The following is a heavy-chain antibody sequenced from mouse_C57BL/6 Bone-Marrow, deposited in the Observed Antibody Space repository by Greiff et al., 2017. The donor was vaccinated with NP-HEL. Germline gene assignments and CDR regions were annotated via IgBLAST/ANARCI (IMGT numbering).Heavy chain of an antibody. CDR1: GYSITSGYY. D-gene: IGHD4-1*01. CDR3: ARRLGLGPYPYYFDY. V-gene: IGHV3-6*01. CDR2: ISYDGSN. J-gene: IGHJ2*01. Sequence: EVQVVESGPSLVKPSQSLSLTCSVTGYSITSGYYWNWIRQFPGNKLEWMGYISYDGSNNYNPSLKNRISITRDTSKNQFFLKLNSVTTEDTATYYCARRLGLGPYPYYFDYWGQGTTLTVSS.